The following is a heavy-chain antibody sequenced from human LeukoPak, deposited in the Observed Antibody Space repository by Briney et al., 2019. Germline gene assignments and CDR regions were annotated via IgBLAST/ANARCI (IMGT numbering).Heavy chain of an antibody. CDR3: ARSYSNSPSFDY. CDR2: INPNSGGA. V-gene: IGHV1-2*06. Sequence: ASVKVCCKASGYTFTGYSMHWVRQAPGQGLEWMGRINPNSGGASYAQNFQGRLTMTRDTSISTAYMELSSLRSDDTAVYYCARSYSNSPSFDYWGQGTLVTVSS. D-gene: IGHD6-6*01. J-gene: IGHJ4*02. CDR1: GYTFTGYS.